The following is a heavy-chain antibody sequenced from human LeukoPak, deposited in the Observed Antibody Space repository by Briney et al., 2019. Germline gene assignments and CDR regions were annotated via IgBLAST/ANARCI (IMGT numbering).Heavy chain of an antibody. CDR1: GGSFGGYY. CDR3: ARGRGDY. V-gene: IGHV4-34*01. CDR2: INHSGST. D-gene: IGHD3-10*01. J-gene: IGHJ4*02. Sequence: PSETLSLTCAVYGGSFGGYYWSWIRQPPGKGLEWIGEINHSGSTNYNPSLKSRVTISVDTSKNQFSLKLSSVTAADTAVYYCARGRGDYWGQGTLVTASS.